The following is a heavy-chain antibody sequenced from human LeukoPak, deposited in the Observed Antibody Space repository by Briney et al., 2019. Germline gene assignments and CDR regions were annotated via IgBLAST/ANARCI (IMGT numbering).Heavy chain of an antibody. J-gene: IGHJ4*02. Sequence: GGSLRLSCAASGFTFSSYGMHWVRQAPGKGLEWVAVIWYDGSNKYYADSVKGRFTISRDNSKNTLYLQMNSLRAEDTAVYYCASDPRGRGSCFYWGQGTLVTVSS. CDR2: IWYDGSNK. V-gene: IGHV3-33*01. CDR1: GFTFSSYG. D-gene: IGHD2-15*01. CDR3: ASDPRGRGSCFY.